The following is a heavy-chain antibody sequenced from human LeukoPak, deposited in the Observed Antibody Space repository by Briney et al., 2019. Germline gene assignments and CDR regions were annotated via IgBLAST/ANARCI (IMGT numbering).Heavy chain of an antibody. Sequence: GGSLRLSCAASGFSVSGKFMSWVRQAPGKGLEWVSIIHYDGKIRYAGSVGGRYTIYRDDSENTLFLQMNSLRVDDTAVYFCASGDGYLQPYWGQGTLVTVSS. CDR2: IHYDGKI. V-gene: IGHV3-53*01. CDR3: ASGDGYLQPY. CDR1: GFSVSGKF. J-gene: IGHJ4*02. D-gene: IGHD2-21*01.